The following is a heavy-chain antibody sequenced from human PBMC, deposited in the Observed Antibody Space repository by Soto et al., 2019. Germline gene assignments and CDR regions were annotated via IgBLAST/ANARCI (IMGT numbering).Heavy chain of an antibody. CDR2: IYYSGST. J-gene: IGHJ4*02. Sequence: QVQLQESGPGLVKPSETLSLTCTVSGGSISSYYWSWIRQPPGKGLEWIGYIYYSGSTNYNPSLKSRVTISVDTSKNQFSRKLSSVTAADTAVYYCASLNSGSYHFDYWGQGTLVTVSS. D-gene: IGHD1-26*01. V-gene: IGHV4-59*01. CDR3: ASLNSGSYHFDY. CDR1: GGSISSYY.